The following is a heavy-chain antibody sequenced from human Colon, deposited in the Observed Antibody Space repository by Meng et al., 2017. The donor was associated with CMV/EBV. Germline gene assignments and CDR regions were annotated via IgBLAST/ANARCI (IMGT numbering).Heavy chain of an antibody. CDR2: ISNSGSYM. J-gene: IGHJ4*02. D-gene: IGHD6-19*01. CDR3: ARATSGWSFLDY. Sequence: SGSDFRTNTMNWVCQAPGKGLEWVSFISNSGSYMDYAPSMKGRFTVSRDNAKNSVFLQMNNLRVEDTAVYYCARATSGWSFLDYWGQGALVTVSS. V-gene: IGHV3-21*06. CDR1: GSDFRTNT.